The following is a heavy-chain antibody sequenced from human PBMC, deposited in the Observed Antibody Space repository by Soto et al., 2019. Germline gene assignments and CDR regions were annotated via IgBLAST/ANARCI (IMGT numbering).Heavy chain of an antibody. CDR1: GGSISSGGYY. D-gene: IGHD4-17*01. CDR2: IYYSGST. J-gene: IGHJ5*02. CDR3: ASVPSDGDLSNWFDP. Sequence: QVQLQESGPGLVKPSQTLSLTCTVSGGSISSGGYYWSWIRQHPGKGLEWIGYIYYSGSTYYNPSPKRLVTLSVDTSKNQFSLKLSSVTAADTAVYYCASVPSDGDLSNWFDPWGQGTLVTVSS. V-gene: IGHV4-31*01.